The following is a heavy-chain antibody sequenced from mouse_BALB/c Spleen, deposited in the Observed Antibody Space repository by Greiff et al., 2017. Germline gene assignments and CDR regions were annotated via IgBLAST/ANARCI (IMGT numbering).Heavy chain of an antibody. D-gene: IGHD2-1*01. CDR3: AQIYYGNYEFAY. CDR1: GYTFTSYT. V-gene: IGHV1-4*01. Sequence: QVQLQQSGAELARPGASVKMSCKASGYTFTSYTMHWVKQRPGQGLEWIGYINPSSGYTNYNQKFKDKATLTADKSSSTAYMQLSSLTSEDSAVYYCAQIYYGNYEFAYWGQGTLVTVSA. CDR2: INPSSGYT. J-gene: IGHJ3*01.